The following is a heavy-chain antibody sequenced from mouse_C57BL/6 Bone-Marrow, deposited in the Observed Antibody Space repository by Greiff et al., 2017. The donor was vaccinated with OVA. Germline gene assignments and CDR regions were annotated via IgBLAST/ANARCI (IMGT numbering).Heavy chain of an antibody. V-gene: IGHV1-55*01. J-gene: IGHJ3*01. Sequence: QVQLQQSGAELVKPGASVKMSCKASGYTFTSYWITWVKQRPGQGLEWIGDIYPGSGSTNYNEKFKSKATLTVDTSSSTAYMQLSSLTSEDSAVYYCARVGGYYPAWFAYWGQGTLVTVSA. CDR2: IYPGSGST. CDR3: ARVGGYYPAWFAY. D-gene: IGHD2-3*01. CDR1: GYTFTSYW.